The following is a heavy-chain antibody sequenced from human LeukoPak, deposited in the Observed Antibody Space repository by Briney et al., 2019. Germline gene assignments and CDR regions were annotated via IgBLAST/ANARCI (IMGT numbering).Heavy chain of an antibody. J-gene: IGHJ4*02. CDR3: AKGVNNWLLYISD. V-gene: IGHV3-9*01. D-gene: IGHD3-9*01. CDR1: GFTFDDYA. Sequence: PGRSLRLSCAASGFTFDDYAMHWVRQAPGKGLEWVSGISWNSGSIGYADSVKGRFTISRDNAKNSLYLQMNSLRAEDTALYYCAKGVNNWLLYISDWGQGTLVTVSS. CDR2: ISWNSGSI.